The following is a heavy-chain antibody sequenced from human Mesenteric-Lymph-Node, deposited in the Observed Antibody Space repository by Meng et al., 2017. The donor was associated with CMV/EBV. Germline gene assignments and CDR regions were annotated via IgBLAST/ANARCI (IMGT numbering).Heavy chain of an antibody. J-gene: IGHJ4*02. V-gene: IGHV1-69*01. CDR3: ARFCSSTSCYGNFDY. D-gene: IGHD2-2*01. Sequence: PGGTFTKYAMSWVRQAPGQGLEWMGGIIPIFGTANYAQNFQGRLIITADDSTSTAYMELSSLRSDDTAVYYCARFCSSTSCYGNFDYWGQGTLVTVSS. CDR2: IIPIFGTA. CDR1: GGTFTKYA.